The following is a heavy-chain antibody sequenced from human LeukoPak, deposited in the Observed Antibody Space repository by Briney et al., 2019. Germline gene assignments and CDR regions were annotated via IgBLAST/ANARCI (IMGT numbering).Heavy chain of an antibody. CDR1: GFTFSSYG. CDR2: IRYDGSNK. J-gene: IGHJ3*02. D-gene: IGHD3-3*01. V-gene: IGHV3-30*02. CDR3: ARPGTTYYDFWSGYSSAFDI. Sequence: GGSLRLSCAASGFTFSSYGMHWVRQAPGKGLEWVAFIRYDGSNKYYADSVKGRFTISRDNSKNTLYLQMNSLRAEDTAVYYCARPGTTYYDFWSGYSSAFDIWGQGTMVTVSS.